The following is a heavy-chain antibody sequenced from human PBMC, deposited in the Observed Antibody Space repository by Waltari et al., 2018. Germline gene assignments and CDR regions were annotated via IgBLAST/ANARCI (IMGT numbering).Heavy chain of an antibody. Sequence: EVQLVESGGGLVQPGGSLRLSCAASGFTFSSYEMNWVRQAPGKGLEWVSYISSSGSTIYYADSGKGRFTISRDNAKNSLYLQMNSLRAEDTAVYYCARGGSGYDSSGYPSPFKSFDYWGQGTLVTVSS. D-gene: IGHD3-22*01. CDR1: GFTFSSYE. J-gene: IGHJ4*02. CDR2: ISSSGSTI. V-gene: IGHV3-48*03. CDR3: ARGGSGYDSSGYPSPFKSFDY.